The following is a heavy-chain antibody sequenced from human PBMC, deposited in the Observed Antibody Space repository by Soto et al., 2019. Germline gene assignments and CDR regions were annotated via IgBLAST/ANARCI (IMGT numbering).Heavy chain of an antibody. J-gene: IGHJ6*02. CDR1: GFTFSSYW. V-gene: IGHV3-74*01. Sequence: GGSLRLSCAASGFTFSSYWMHWVRQAPGKGLVWVSRINSDGSSTSYADSVKGRFTISRDNAKNTLYLQMNSLRAEDTAVYYCAREAGGSGSSYYYYYGMDVWGQGTTVIVSS. CDR3: AREAGGSGSSYYYYYGMDV. D-gene: IGHD3-10*01. CDR2: INSDGSST.